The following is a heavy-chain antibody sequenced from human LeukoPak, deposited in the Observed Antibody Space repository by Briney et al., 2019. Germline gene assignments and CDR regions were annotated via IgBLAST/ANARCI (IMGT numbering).Heavy chain of an antibody. J-gene: IGHJ3*02. CDR1: GFTFSSYA. Sequence: PGGSLRLSCAASGFTFSSYAMHWVRQAPGKGLEWVAVISYDGSNKYYADSVKGRFTISRDNSKNTLYLQMNSLRAEDTAVYYCARGPRLVDALDIWGQGTMVTVSS. CDR2: ISYDGSNK. CDR3: ARGPRLVDALDI. V-gene: IGHV3-30-3*01. D-gene: IGHD6-19*01.